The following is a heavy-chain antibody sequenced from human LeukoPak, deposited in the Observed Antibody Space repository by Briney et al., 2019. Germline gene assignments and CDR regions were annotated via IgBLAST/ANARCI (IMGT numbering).Heavy chain of an antibody. CDR2: IYYSGST. CDR3: ARPDSRGRLKWFDP. Sequence: SETPSLTCTVSGGSISSSSYYWGWMRQPPGTGLEWIGSIYYSGSTYYNPSLKSRVTISVETSKNQFSLKLSSVTAADKAVYYCARPDSRGRLKWFDPWGQGTLVTVSS. J-gene: IGHJ5*02. D-gene: IGHD6-19*01. CDR1: GGSISSSSYY. V-gene: IGHV4-39*01.